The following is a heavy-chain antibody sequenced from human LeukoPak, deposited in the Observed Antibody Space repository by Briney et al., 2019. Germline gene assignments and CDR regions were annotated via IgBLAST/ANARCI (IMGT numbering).Heavy chain of an antibody. J-gene: IGHJ5*02. CDR2: ISSSGSTI. D-gene: IGHD6-13*01. Sequence: PGGSLRLSCAASGSTFSDYYMSWIRQAPGKGLEWVSYISSSGSTIYYADSVKGRFTISRDNAKNSLYLQMNSLRAEDTAVYYCARVALIAAAGGNWFDPWGQGTLVTVSS. CDR3: ARVALIAAAGGNWFDP. CDR1: GSTFSDYY. V-gene: IGHV3-11*01.